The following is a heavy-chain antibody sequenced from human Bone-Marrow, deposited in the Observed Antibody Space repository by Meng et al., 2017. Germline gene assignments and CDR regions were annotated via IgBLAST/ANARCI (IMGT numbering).Heavy chain of an antibody. Sequence: VAHQQWGAGLLKPSETLSLTCAVYGGSFSGYYWSWIRQPPGKGLEWIGEIYHSGSTNYNPSLKSRVTISVDKSKNQFSLKLSSVTAADTAVYYCARGQYFSWWELLPAFWFDPWGQGTLVTVSS. CDR3: ARGQYFSWWELLPAFWFDP. CDR1: GGSFSGYY. CDR2: IYHSGST. V-gene: IGHV4-34*01. D-gene: IGHD1-26*01. J-gene: IGHJ5*02.